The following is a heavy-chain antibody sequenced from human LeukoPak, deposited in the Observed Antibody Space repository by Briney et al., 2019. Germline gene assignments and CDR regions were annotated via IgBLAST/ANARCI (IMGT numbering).Heavy chain of an antibody. CDR1: GFTFSSYS. J-gene: IGHJ3*02. CDR3: ARDLSELRSAFDI. V-gene: IGHV3-21*01. Sequence: GGSLRLSCAASGFTFSSYSMNWVRQAPGKGLEWVSSISSSSSSYIYYADSVKGRFTISRDNAKNSLYLQMNSLRAEDAAVYYCARDLSELRSAFDIWGQGTMVTVSS. D-gene: IGHD1-7*01. CDR2: ISSSSSSYI.